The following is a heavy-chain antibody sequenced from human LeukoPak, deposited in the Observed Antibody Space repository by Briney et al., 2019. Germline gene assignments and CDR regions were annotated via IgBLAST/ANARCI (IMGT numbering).Heavy chain of an antibody. Sequence: LRLSCAASGFTFSSYEMNWVRQPPGKGLEWIGEINHSGSTNYNPSLKSRVTISVDTSKNQFSLKLSSVTAADTAVYYCARGLLTVTTEYYFDYWGQGTLVTVSS. D-gene: IGHD4-17*01. CDR2: INHSGST. V-gene: IGHV4-34*01. CDR1: GFTFSSYE. J-gene: IGHJ4*02. CDR3: ARGLLTVTTEYYFDY.